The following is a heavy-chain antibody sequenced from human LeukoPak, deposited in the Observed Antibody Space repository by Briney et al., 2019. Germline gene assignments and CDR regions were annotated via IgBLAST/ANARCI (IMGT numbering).Heavy chain of an antibody. V-gene: IGHV5-51*01. CDR2: IYPGDSDT. J-gene: IGHJ6*02. Sequence: GESLKISCMVSGYSFTSYWIGWVRQMPGKGLEWMGIIYPGDSDTRYSPSFQGQVTISADKSISTAYLQWSSLKASDSTMYYCARHILARYTYSYDGMDVWGQGTTVTVSS. D-gene: IGHD5-18*01. CDR1: GYSFTSYW. CDR3: ARHILARYTYSYDGMDV.